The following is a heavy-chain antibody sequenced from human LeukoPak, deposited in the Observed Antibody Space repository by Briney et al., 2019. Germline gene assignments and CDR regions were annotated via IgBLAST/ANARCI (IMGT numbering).Heavy chain of an antibody. CDR1: GGTFSSNA. J-gene: IGHJ4*02. Sequence: SSVKVSCKASGGTFSSNAINWVRQAPGQGLEWVGGIIPVSGTTNYAQKFQGRVTMIADESTSTAYMELSGLRSEDTAVYYCARAYYYDSSDYFYLAYWGQGTLVTVSS. CDR2: IIPVSGTT. D-gene: IGHD3-22*01. CDR3: ARAYYYDSSDYFYLAY. V-gene: IGHV1-69*01.